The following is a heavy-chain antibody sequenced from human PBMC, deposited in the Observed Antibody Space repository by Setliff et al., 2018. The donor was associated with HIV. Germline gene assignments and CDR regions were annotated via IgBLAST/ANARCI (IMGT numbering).Heavy chain of an antibody. Sequence: SETLSLTCAVYGGSFSGYYWSWIRQPPGKGLEWIGEINHSGSTNYNPSLKSRVTISVDTSKNQFSLKLSSVTAADTAVYYCARGVGPYRPEDYWGQGTLVTVS. CDR2: INHSGST. CDR1: GGSFSGYY. D-gene: IGHD3-16*01. J-gene: IGHJ4*02. V-gene: IGHV4-34*01. CDR3: ARGVGPYRPEDY.